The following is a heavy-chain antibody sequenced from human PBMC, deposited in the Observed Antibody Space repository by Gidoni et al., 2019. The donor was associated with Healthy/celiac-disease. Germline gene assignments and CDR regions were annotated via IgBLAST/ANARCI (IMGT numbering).Heavy chain of an antibody. Sequence: EVQLVESGGGLVQPGRSLRLSCTSSGFPFGDYAMSWFRQAPGKGLEWVGFIRSKAYGGTTEYAASVKGRFTISRDDSKSIAYLQMNSLKTEDTAVYYCTRVEGITMVRGVTITPHFDYWGQGTLVTVSS. J-gene: IGHJ4*02. CDR1: GFPFGDYA. V-gene: IGHV3-49*03. CDR3: TRVEGITMVRGVTITPHFDY. D-gene: IGHD3-10*01. CDR2: IRSKAYGGTT.